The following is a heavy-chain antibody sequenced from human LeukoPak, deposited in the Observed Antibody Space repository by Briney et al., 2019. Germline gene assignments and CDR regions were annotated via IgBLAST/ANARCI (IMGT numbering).Heavy chain of an antibody. V-gene: IGHV3-48*03. CDR2: ISSTGTPI. J-gene: IGHJ3*02. D-gene: IGHD2-21*02. CDR3: AREDVTDAFDI. CDR1: GFTFSNSE. Sequence: GGSLRLSCAASGFTFSNSEMSWVRQAPGKGLEWLSYISSTGTPILYADSVKGRFIISRDNAKNSLFLQMNSLRAEDTASYYCAREDVTDAFDIWGQGTMVTVSS.